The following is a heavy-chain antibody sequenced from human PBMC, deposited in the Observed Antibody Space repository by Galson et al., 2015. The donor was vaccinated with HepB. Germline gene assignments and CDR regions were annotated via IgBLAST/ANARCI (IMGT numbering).Heavy chain of an antibody. CDR3: ARSSSGPLGYYGMDV. D-gene: IGHD3-22*01. CDR2: IFPGDSHT. J-gene: IGHJ6*02. CDR1: GYNFSGYR. Sequence: QSGAEVKKPGESLKISCKGSGYNFSGYRIGWVRQMPGKGLEWMGTIFPGDSHTRYSPSFQGQVTISADKSTAYLQWSSLKASDTAMYYCARSSSGPLGYYGMDVWGQGTTVTVSS. V-gene: IGHV5-51*03.